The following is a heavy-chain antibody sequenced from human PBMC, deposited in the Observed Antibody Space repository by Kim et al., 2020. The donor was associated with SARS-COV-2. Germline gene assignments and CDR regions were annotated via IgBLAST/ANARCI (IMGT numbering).Heavy chain of an antibody. CDR3: ARERATVAGTLRFES. D-gene: IGHD6-19*01. Sequence: LSVKSRISISPDTSKNQGSLQLNSVTPEDTAMYYCARERATVAGTLRFESWGQGTLVTVSS. V-gene: IGHV6-1*01. J-gene: IGHJ4*02.